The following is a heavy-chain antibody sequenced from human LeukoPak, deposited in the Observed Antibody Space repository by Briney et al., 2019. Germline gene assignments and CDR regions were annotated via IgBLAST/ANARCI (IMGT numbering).Heavy chain of an antibody. D-gene: IGHD6-13*01. V-gene: IGHV3-33*01. CDR1: GFTFSGFG. CDR3: TRDVGSSWSFDY. CDR2: IWYDGSNR. J-gene: IGHJ4*02. Sequence: GGSLRLSCAASGFTFSGFGIHWVRQAPGKGLEWVAVIWYDGSNRYYVDSVRGRFTISRDSSKNTLYLQMDSLRAEDTAVYYCTRDVGSSWSFDYWGQGTLVTVSS.